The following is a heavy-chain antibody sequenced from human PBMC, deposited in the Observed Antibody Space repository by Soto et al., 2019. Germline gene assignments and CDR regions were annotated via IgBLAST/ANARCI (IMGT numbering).Heavy chain of an antibody. CDR3: ARVVREIVVVPAALNYYGMDV. V-gene: IGHV5-10-1*01. CDR1: VYSFTSYW. J-gene: IGHJ6*02. D-gene: IGHD2-2*01. Sequence: GESLKIDCKGSVYSFTSYWISWVRQMPGKGLEWMGRIDPSDSYTNYSPSFQGHVTISADKSISTAYLQWSSLKASDTAMYYCARVVREIVVVPAALNYYGMDVWGQGTTVTVSS. CDR2: IDPSDSYT.